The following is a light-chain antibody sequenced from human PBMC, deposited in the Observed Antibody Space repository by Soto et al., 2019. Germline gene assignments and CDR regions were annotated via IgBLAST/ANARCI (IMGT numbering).Light chain of an antibody. J-gene: IGKJ1*01. Sequence: EIVLRQSPGTLSLSPGERATLSCRASQSVNSRYLAWYQQKAGQAPRLLIYGASSRATGIPDRFSGSGSGTDFTLTISRLEPEDFAVYYCQQYGSSGTFGQGTKVDIK. CDR2: GAS. CDR3: QQYGSSGT. V-gene: IGKV3-20*01. CDR1: QSVNSRY.